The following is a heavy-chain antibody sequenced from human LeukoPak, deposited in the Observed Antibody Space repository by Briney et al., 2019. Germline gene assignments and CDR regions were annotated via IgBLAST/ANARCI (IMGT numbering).Heavy chain of an antibody. CDR1: GGTFSSYA. V-gene: IGHV1-69*05. J-gene: IGHJ6*03. Sequence: SVKVSCKASGGTFSSYAISWVRQAPGQGLEWMGWIIPIFGTADYAQKFQGRVTITTDESTSTAYMELSSLRSEDTAVYYCARGGVVVITGYYYMDVWGKGTTVTVSS. D-gene: IGHD3-22*01. CDR3: ARGGVVVITGYYYMDV. CDR2: IIPIFGTA.